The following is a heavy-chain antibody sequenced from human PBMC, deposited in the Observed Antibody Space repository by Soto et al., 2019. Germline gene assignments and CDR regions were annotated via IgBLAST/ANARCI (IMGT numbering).Heavy chain of an antibody. CDR2: ITVGGGRT. D-gene: IGHD3-3*01. J-gene: IGHJ4*02. V-gene: IGHV3-23*01. Sequence: GGSLRLACAASGFIFNSFAMSWVRQAPGKGPEWVSLITVGGGRTYYVDAVKGRFTLSRDNSKNMMYLDMNSLRVEDTAVYYCARDSRKNNWSPDYWGQGTLVTVSS. CDR1: GFIFNSFA. CDR3: ARDSRKNNWSPDY.